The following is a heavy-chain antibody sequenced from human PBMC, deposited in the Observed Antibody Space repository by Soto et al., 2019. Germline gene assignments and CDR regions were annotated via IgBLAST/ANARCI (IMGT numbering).Heavy chain of an antibody. J-gene: IGHJ5*02. CDR2: IIPIFGTA. CDR1: GGTFSSYA. V-gene: IGHV1-69*01. Sequence: QVQLVQSGAEVKKPGSSVKVSCKASGGTFSSYAISWVRQAPGQGLEWMGGIIPIFGTANYAQKFQGRVTSTADESTSTAHMELGNLRSEDKAVYYCARPTSHGWGGFDPWGQGTLVTVSS. D-gene: IGHD3-16*01. CDR3: ARPTSHGWGGFDP.